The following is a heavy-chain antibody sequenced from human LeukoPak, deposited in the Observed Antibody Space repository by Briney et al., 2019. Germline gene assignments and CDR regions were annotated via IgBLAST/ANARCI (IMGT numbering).Heavy chain of an antibody. CDR3: TKEGPFWSGYCIE. CDR1: GFSFNIYA. D-gene: IGHD3-3*01. CDR2: ISGSGSNR. Sequence: GGSLRLSCAASGFSFNIYAMTWVRQAPGKGLEWVSTISGSGSNRYYANSVKGRFTVSRDNSKNTLDLQLNSLRVEDTALYFCTKEGPFWSGYCIEWGQGILVTVSS. J-gene: IGHJ4*02. V-gene: IGHV3-23*01.